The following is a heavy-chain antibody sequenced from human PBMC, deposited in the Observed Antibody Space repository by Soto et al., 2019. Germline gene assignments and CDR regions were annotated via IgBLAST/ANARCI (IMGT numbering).Heavy chain of an antibody. D-gene: IGHD2-21*02. CDR1: GFTFSSYA. Sequence: GGSLRLSCAASGFTFSSYAMSWVRQAPGKGLEWVSAISGSGGSTYYADSVKGRFTISRDNSKNTLYLQMNSLRAEDTAVYYCATRDWDDYYYMDVWGKGTTVTVSS. V-gene: IGHV3-23*01. CDR2: ISGSGGST. CDR3: ATRDWDDYYYMDV. J-gene: IGHJ6*03.